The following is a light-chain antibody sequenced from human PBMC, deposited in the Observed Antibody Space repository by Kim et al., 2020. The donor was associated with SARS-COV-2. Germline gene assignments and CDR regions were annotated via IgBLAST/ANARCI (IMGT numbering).Light chain of an antibody. J-gene: IGKJ4*01. CDR3: QQTYSTPLT. CDR2: GTS. V-gene: IGKV1-39*01. Sequence: DIQMTQSPSSLSASVGDRVTITCRASQRIGKYLNWYQQKLGQAPKLLVYGTSSLQSGVPSRFSGGGSGTDFTLNITTLQPEDFATYSCQQTYSTPLTFGGGTKLEI. CDR1: QRIGKY.